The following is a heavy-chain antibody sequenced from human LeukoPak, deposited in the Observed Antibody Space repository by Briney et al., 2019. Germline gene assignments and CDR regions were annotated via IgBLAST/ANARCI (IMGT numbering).Heavy chain of an antibody. CDR3: ARVVGAYCGGDCSTGWFDP. D-gene: IGHD2-21*02. Sequence: ASVKVSCKASGYTFTSYGISWVRQAPGQGLEWMGWISAYNGNTNYAQKLQGRVTMTTDTSTSTAYMELRSLRSDDTAVYYCARVVGAYCGGDCSTGWFDPWGQGTLVTVSS. CDR1: GYTFTSYG. V-gene: IGHV1-18*01. J-gene: IGHJ5*02. CDR2: ISAYNGNT.